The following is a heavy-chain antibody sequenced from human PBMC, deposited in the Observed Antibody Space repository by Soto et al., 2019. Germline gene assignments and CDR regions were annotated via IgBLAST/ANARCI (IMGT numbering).Heavy chain of an antibody. Sequence: SETLSLTCTVSGTSMIGFFWSWVRQPAGKRLEWIGRIYSSGNTNSNPSLKSRVTMSIDTSENPLSLRLTAGTAADTAVYYCVKDEQVGYLDHWGQGTLVTVSS. J-gene: IGHJ4*02. CDR3: VKDEQVGYLDH. V-gene: IGHV4-4*07. CDR2: IYSSGNT. CDR1: GTSMIGFF. D-gene: IGHD6-6*01.